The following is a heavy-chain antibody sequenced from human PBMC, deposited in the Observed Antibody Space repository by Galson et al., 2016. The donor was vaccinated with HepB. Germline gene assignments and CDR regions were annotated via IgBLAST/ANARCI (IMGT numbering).Heavy chain of an antibody. D-gene: IGHD3-10*01. V-gene: IGHV5-51*01. J-gene: IGHJ4*02. Sequence: QSGAEVTEPGESLKISCKASGSNFVSEWIGWERQMPGKGLEWMGIIHPADSDTTYSPPFQGQVTISADKSINTAYLQWSSLKASDTAMYWCVKQGSDYWGQGSLVTVSS. CDR2: IHPADSDT. CDR3: VKQGSDY. CDR1: GSNFVSEW.